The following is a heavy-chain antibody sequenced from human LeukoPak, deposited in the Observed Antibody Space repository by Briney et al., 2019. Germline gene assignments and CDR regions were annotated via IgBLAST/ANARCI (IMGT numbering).Heavy chain of an antibody. D-gene: IGHD3-22*01. CDR2: ISWNSGSI. CDR3: AKGRYYDSSGYPVDH. V-gene: IGHV3-9*01. J-gene: IGHJ4*02. Sequence: GGSLRLSCAASGFTFDDYAMHWVRQAPGKGLEWVSGISWNSGSIGYADSVKGRFTISRDTSKNTLYLQMNSLRAEDTAVYYCAKGRYYDSSGYPVDHWGQGTLVTVSS. CDR1: GFTFDDYA.